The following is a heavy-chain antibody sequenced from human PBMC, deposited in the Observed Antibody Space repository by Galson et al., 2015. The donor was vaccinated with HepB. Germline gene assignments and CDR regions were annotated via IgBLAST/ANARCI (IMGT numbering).Heavy chain of an antibody. CDR1: GYTFTSYG. CDR3: VKYSSSWYEVDY. J-gene: IGHJ4*02. V-gene: IGHV1-8*02. Sequence: SVKVSCKASGYTFTSYGISWVRQAPGQGLEWMGWMNPNSGNTGYAQKFQGRVTMTRNTSISTAYMELSSLRSEDTAVYYCVKYSSSWYEVDYWGQGTLVTVSS. D-gene: IGHD6-13*01. CDR2: MNPNSGNT.